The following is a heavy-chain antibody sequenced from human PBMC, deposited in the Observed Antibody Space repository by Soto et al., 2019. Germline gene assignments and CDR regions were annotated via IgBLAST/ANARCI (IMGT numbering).Heavy chain of an antibody. CDR2: IIETGGIT. D-gene: IGHD3-22*01. CDR3: AKSLLKNMAVRRDIREFDY. V-gene: IGHV3-23*01. CDR1: GFTFSNYA. J-gene: IGHJ4*02. Sequence: PGGSLRLSCAASGFTFSNYAMSWVRQAPGKGLEWVSSIIETGGITNYADSVKGRFTISRDNSKNTLYLHMSSLRAGDTAVYFCAKSLLKNMAVRRDIREFDYWGQGTLVTVSS.